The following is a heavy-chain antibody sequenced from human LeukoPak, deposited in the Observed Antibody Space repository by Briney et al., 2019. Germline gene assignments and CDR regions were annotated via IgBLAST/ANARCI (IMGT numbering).Heavy chain of an antibody. J-gene: IGHJ4*02. CDR1: GYTFTSYG. Sequence: RASVKVSCKASGYTFTSYGISWVRQAPGQGLEWMGWISAYNGNTNYAQKLQGRVTMTTDTSTSTAYMELRSLRSDDTAVYYCARDDYYYDSSGYPWEYWGQGTLVTVSS. D-gene: IGHD3-22*01. CDR3: ARDDYYYDSSGYPWEY. CDR2: ISAYNGNT. V-gene: IGHV1-18*01.